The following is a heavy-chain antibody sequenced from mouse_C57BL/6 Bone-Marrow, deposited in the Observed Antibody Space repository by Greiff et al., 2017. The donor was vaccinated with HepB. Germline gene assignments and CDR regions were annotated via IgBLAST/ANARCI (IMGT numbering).Heavy chain of an antibody. CDR1: GFTFSSYA. CDR3: ARERDYYGSSYGYAMDY. V-gene: IGHV5-4*01. Sequence: EVHLVESGGGLVKPGGSLKLSCAASGFTFSSYAMSWVRQTPEKRLEWVATISDGGSYTYYPDNVKGRFTISRDNAKNNLYLQMSHLKSEDTAMYYCARERDYYGSSYGYAMDYWGQGTSVTVSS. CDR2: ISDGGSYT. D-gene: IGHD1-1*01. J-gene: IGHJ4*01.